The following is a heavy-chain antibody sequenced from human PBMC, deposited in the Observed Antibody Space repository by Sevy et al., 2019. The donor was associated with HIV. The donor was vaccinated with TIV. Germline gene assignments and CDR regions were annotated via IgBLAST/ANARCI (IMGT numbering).Heavy chain of an antibody. CDR2: ISSSGSAI. Sequence: GGSLRLSCAASGFAFSSFEMNWVRQAPGKGLEWLSYISSSGSAIYYADSVKGRFTISRDNAKNSLYLQMNSLRAEDTAVYYCERILRYFGVGRTRNDYWGQGTLVTVSS. J-gene: IGHJ4*02. CDR1: GFAFSSFE. D-gene: IGHD3-9*01. V-gene: IGHV3-48*03. CDR3: ERILRYFGVGRTRNDY.